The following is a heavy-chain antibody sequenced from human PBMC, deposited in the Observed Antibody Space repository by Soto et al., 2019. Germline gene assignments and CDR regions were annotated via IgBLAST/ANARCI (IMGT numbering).Heavy chain of an antibody. CDR2: IKSKTDGGTT. Sequence: GGSLSLSCAASGVPFSNALMNWVRQAPGKGLEWVGRIKSKTDGGTTDYAAPVKGRFTISRDDSKNTLYLQMNSLKTEDTAVYYCTTGGDRSSSWYYYYYGMDVWGQGTTVTVSS. J-gene: IGHJ6*02. D-gene: IGHD6-13*01. CDR1: GVPFSNAL. CDR3: TTGGDRSSSWYYYYYGMDV. V-gene: IGHV3-15*07.